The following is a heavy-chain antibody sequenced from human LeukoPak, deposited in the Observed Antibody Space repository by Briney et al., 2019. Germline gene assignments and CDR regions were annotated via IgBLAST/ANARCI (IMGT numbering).Heavy chain of an antibody. Sequence: SSETLSLTCAVYGGSFSGYYWSWIRQPTGKGLEWIGYIYYSGSTNYNPSLKSRVTISVDTSKNQFSLKLSSVTAADTAVYYCARLWGVATPEGDWFDPWGQGTLVTVSS. CDR1: GGSFSGYY. CDR3: ARLWGVATPEGDWFDP. D-gene: IGHD5-12*01. V-gene: IGHV4-59*08. CDR2: IYYSGST. J-gene: IGHJ5*02.